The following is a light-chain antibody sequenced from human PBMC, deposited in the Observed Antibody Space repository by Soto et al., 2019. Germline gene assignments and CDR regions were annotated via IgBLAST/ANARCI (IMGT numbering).Light chain of an antibody. CDR1: QSVSSN. V-gene: IGKV3-15*01. CDR2: GAS. CDR3: QQYNNWWWT. Sequence: EIVMTQSPATQSVSPGERATLSCRASQSVSSNLAWYQQKPGQAPRLLIYGASTRATGIPARFSGSGSGTEFTLTISSLQSEDFAVYYCQQYNNWWWTFGQGTKVEIK. J-gene: IGKJ1*01.